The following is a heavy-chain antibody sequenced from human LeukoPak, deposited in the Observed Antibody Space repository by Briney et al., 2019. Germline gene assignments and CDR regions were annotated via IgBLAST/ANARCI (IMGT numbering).Heavy chain of an antibody. Sequence: GGSLRLSCAASGFTLSSYAMSWVRQAPGKRLEWVSGISGSGGSTYYADSVKGRFTISRDNSKNTLYLQMNSLRAEDTAVYYCAKGGGSGNYRPDYWGQGTLVTVSS. CDR3: AKGGGSGNYRPDY. V-gene: IGHV3-23*01. CDR1: GFTLSSYA. J-gene: IGHJ4*02. CDR2: ISGSGGST. D-gene: IGHD1-26*01.